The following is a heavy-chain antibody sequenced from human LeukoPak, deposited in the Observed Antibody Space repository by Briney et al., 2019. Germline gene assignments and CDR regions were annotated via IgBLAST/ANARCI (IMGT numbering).Heavy chain of an antibody. J-gene: IGHJ4*02. CDR3: ARDTFQPGLIDS. V-gene: IGHV3-21*05. CDR1: GFTFSRFA. D-gene: IGHD2-2*01. CDR2: INTDSSDI. Sequence: GGSLRLSCAASGFTFSRFAMNCVRQAPGKGLEWASYINTDSSDIHYADSAKGRFPISRDNARNTLYLQLSSLSAEDSAVYYCARDTFQPGLIDSWGQGTLVTVSS.